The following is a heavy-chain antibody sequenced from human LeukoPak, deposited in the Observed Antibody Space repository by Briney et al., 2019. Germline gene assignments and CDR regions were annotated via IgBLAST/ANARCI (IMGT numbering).Heavy chain of an antibody. CDR1: GGSISSYY. D-gene: IGHD3-9*01. CDR3: ARFRFDWLLFDY. J-gene: IGHJ4*02. Sequence: SETLSLTCTVSGGSISSYYWSWIRQPPGKGLEWIGSIYHSGSTYYNPSLKSRVTISVDTSKNQFSLKLSSVTAADTAVYYCARFRFDWLLFDYWGQGTLVTVSS. CDR2: IYHSGST. V-gene: IGHV4-59*08.